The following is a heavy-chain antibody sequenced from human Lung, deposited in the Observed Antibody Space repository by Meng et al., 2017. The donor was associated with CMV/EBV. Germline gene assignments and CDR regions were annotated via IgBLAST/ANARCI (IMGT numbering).Heavy chain of an antibody. D-gene: IGHD7-27*01. V-gene: IGHV3-7*01. Sequence: SCAASGFTSTNYWMTWVRQAPGKGLEWVGNINEAGSVKHYVDSVKGRFTMSRDNAKNSVYLQMNALRADDTAVYFCAREYWGPDYWGQGTLVTVSS. J-gene: IGHJ4*02. CDR2: INEAGSVK. CDR3: AREYWGPDY. CDR1: GFTSTNYW.